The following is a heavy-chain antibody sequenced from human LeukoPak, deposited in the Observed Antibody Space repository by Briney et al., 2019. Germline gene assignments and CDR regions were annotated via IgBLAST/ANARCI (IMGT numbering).Heavy chain of an antibody. J-gene: IGHJ2*01. CDR3: RSLGPGPGWSFDV. CDR2: ISLSGST. V-gene: IGHV4-4*07. Sequence: PPETLSLTCTVSGVSVTDYYWTWVRQPAGKGLEWIGRISLSGSTDYNPSLQSRVTMSVDTSKNQFSLTLRSVTAADTAKYCVRSLGPGPGWSFDVWGRGTLMTVAS. D-gene: IGHD3-16*01. CDR1: GVSVTDYY.